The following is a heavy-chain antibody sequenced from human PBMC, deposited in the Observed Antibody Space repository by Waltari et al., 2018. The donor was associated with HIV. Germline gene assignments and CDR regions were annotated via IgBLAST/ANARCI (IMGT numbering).Heavy chain of an antibody. V-gene: IGHV3-9*01. CDR3: AKDGGGIAARPGAFDI. CDR1: GFTFDDYA. CDR2: ISWNSGSI. D-gene: IGHD6-6*01. J-gene: IGHJ3*02. Sequence: EVQLVESGGGLVQPGRYLRLSCAASGFTFDDYAMHWFGQAPGKGLEWFSGISWNSGSIGYADSVKGRFTISRDNAKNSLYLQMNSLRAEDTALYYCAKDGGGIAARPGAFDIWGQGTMVTVSS.